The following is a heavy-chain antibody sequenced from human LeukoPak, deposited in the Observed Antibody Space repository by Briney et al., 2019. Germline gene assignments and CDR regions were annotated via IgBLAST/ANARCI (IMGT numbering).Heavy chain of an antibody. V-gene: IGHV3-23*01. J-gene: IGHJ4*02. D-gene: IGHD1-26*01. CDR3: AKDSVVGATSGLFDY. Sequence: GGSLRLSCAASGFTFNSYAMSWVRQAPGKGLEWVSAISGSGGNTYYADSVKGRFTISRDNSKNTLYLQMNSLRAEDTAVYYCAKDSVVGATSGLFDYWGQGTLVTVSS. CDR1: GFTFNSYA. CDR2: ISGSGGNT.